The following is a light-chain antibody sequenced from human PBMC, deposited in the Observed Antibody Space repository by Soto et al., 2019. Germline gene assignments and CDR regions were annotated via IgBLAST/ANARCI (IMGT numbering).Light chain of an antibody. Sequence: QSVLTQPASVSGSPGQSITISCTGTSDDVGGYNYVSWYQQHPGKVPQLIVYDVTNRPSGVSIRFSGSKSGNTASLTISGLQAEDEADYSCSSFVGSSGLYVFGTGTKLTVL. V-gene: IGLV2-14*03. CDR1: SDDVGGYNY. J-gene: IGLJ1*01. CDR3: SSFVGSSGLYV. CDR2: DVT.